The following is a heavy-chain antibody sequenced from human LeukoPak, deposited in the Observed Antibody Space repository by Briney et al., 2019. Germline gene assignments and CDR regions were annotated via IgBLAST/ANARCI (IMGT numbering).Heavy chain of an antibody. V-gene: IGHV4-4*07. CDR3: ARDGTSWIQLWGFPDY. CDR1: GGSISSYY. J-gene: IGHJ4*02. CDR2: IYTSGST. Sequence: PSETLSLTCTVSGGSISSYYWSWIRQPAGKGLEWIGRIYTSGSTNYNPSLKSRVTMSVDTSKNQFSLKLSSVTAADTAVYYCARDGTSWIQLWGFPDYWGQGTLVTVSS. D-gene: IGHD5-18*01.